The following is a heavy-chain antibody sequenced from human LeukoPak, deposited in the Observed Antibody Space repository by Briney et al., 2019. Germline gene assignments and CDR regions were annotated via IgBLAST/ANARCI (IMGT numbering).Heavy chain of an antibody. J-gene: IGHJ4*02. Sequence: ASVKVSCKVSRYTFTDYYMHWVQQAPGKGLEWMGLVDPEDGETIYAEKFQGRVTITADTSTDTAYMELSSLRSEDTAVYYCATVLRGYGFDYWGQGTLVTVSS. V-gene: IGHV1-69-2*01. D-gene: IGHD5-12*01. CDR3: ATVLRGYGFDY. CDR1: RYTFTDYY. CDR2: VDPEDGET.